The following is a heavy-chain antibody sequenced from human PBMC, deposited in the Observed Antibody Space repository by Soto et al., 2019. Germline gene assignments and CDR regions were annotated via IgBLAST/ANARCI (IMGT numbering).Heavy chain of an antibody. V-gene: IGHV3-30*18. J-gene: IGHJ6*02. D-gene: IGHD6-19*01. Sequence: GGSLRLSCAASGFTFSSYGMHWVRQAPGKGLEWVAVISYDGSNKYYADSVKGRFTISRDNSKNTLYLQMNSLRAEDTAVYYCAKDYGYQWLVQYYGMDVWGQGTTVTVSS. CDR3: AKDYGYQWLVQYYGMDV. CDR1: GFTFSSYG. CDR2: ISYDGSNK.